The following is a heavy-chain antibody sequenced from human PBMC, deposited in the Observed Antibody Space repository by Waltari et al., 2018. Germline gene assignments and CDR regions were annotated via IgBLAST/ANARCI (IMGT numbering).Heavy chain of an antibody. CDR3: ARHQDWVVVSATWFDP. CDR1: GGSLSSPTYY. J-gene: IGHJ5*02. Sequence: QLRLQESGPGLVKPSDTLSLTCTVSGGSLSSPTYYWCWIRQPPGKGLEWIGSIYYSGNTYYNPSLKSRVTMSADTSKNQFSLKLSSVTAADTAVYYCARHQDWVVVSATWFDPWGQGTLVTVSS. CDR2: IYYSGNT. V-gene: IGHV4-39*01. D-gene: IGHD2-21*02.